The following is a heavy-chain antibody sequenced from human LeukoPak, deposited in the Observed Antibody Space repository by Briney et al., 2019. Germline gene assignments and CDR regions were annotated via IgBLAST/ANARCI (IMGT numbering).Heavy chain of an antibody. Sequence: ASVKVSCKASGYTFTSYGISWVRQAPRQGLEWMGWINPNSAGTNFAQKFQGRVTMTRDTSISTVYMELSSLNSDDTAVYYCTRGVLLQGRGAFDIWGQGTMVTVSS. V-gene: IGHV1-2*02. D-gene: IGHD2-15*01. J-gene: IGHJ3*02. CDR1: GYTFTSYG. CDR3: TRGVLLQGRGAFDI. CDR2: INPNSAGT.